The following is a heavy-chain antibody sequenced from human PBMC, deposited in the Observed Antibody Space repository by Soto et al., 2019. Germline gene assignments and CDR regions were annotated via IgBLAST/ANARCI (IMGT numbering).Heavy chain of an antibody. D-gene: IGHD2-15*01. CDR1: GYTFTSYA. CDR3: ARDRVDCSGGNCWRSVEDT. J-gene: IGHJ5*02. CDR2: INAGNGDT. V-gene: IGHV1-3*01. Sequence: ASVKVSCKASGYTFTSYAMHWVRQAPGQRLEWMGRINAGNGDTKYSQKFQGRVTITRDTSTSTVYMELSSLRSEDTAVYYCARDRVDCSGGNCWRSVEDTWGQGTLVTVSS.